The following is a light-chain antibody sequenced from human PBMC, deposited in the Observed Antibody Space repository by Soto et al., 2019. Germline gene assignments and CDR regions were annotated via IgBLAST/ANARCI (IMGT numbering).Light chain of an antibody. J-gene: IGLJ3*02. Sequence: QSALTQPPSVSGSPGQSVTISCAGSSSDIGSHNYVSWYHQPPGTAPKVIIFEVSNRPSGVPDRFSGSKSGNTASLTISGLRAEDEGDYYCSSQPNGPQVVFGGGTKLTVL. CDR1: SSDIGSHNY. CDR3: SSQPNGPQVV. V-gene: IGLV2-18*02. CDR2: EVS.